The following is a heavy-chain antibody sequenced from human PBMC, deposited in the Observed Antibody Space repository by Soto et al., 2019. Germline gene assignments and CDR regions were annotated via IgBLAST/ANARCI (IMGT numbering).Heavy chain of an antibody. CDR3: ARGRDSSGYYGEYFQH. J-gene: IGHJ1*01. CDR1: GVPFSNYS. Sequence: GVLRRSCAASGVPFSNYSMNWVRPAPGKGLEWVSYISSSSRTIYYADSVKGRFTISRDNAKNSLYLQMNSLRAEDTAVYYCARGRDSSGYYGEYFQHWGQGTLVTVS. D-gene: IGHD3-22*01. V-gene: IGHV3-48*01. CDR2: ISSSSRTI.